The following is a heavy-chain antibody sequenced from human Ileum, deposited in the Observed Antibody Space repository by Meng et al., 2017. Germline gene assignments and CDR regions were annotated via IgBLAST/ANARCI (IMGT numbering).Heavy chain of an antibody. D-gene: IGHD3-10*01. J-gene: IGHJ3*01. Sequence: GESLKISCEASGFTFSNFAIHWVRQAPGKGLEWVAVISSDGNTEFYADSVKGRISTSRDNSKNTLYLQISSLRAEDTAVYYCVRENYYGSGRLGAFDVWGQGKMVTVSS. CDR2: ISSDGNTE. CDR1: GFTFSNFA. V-gene: IGHV3-30*04. CDR3: VRENYYGSGRLGAFDV.